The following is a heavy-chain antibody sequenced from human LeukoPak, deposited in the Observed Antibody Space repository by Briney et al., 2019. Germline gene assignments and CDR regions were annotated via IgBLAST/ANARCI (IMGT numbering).Heavy chain of an antibody. D-gene: IGHD5-18*01. J-gene: IGHJ4*01. V-gene: IGHV1-2*06. CDR1: GYTFINYY. Sequence: GASVKVSCKASGYTFINYYLHWVPQAPGQGLEWMGHIDPNSGGTRFAQKFQGRVTMTRDTSTSSIYMELSSLIFDDTAVYYCARVVGYSYGGVWHKYFDSWGRGTLVTVSS. CDR2: IDPNSGGT. CDR3: ARVVGYSYGGVWHKYFDS.